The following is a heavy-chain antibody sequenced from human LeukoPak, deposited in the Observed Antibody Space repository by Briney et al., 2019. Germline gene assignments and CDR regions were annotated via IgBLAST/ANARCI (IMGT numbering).Heavy chain of an antibody. Sequence: ASVKVSCKASGYTFTGYYMHWVRQAPGQGLEWMGGIIPIFGTANYAQKFQGRVTITADESTSTAYMELSSLRSEDTAVYYCARGGGDCYCDAFDIWGQGTMVTVSS. CDR2: IIPIFGTA. CDR3: ARGGGDCYCDAFDI. D-gene: IGHD2-21*01. J-gene: IGHJ3*02. V-gene: IGHV1-69*13. CDR1: GYTFTGYY.